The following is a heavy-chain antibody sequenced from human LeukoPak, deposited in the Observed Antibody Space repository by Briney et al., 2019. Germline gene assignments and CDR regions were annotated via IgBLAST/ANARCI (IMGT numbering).Heavy chain of an antibody. V-gene: IGHV3-23*01. CDR2: ISPSGDRT. CDR3: AIMHGYYDGSGFWVQ. Sequence: QTGGSLRLSCAASGFTSSSYAMSLVRQAPRQGLEWVSFISPSGDRTSNADSVEGRFTISRDNTRTTLYLQMNSLRDEDTGVYYCAIMHGYYDGSGFWVQWGQGTLVTVSS. CDR1: GFTSSSYA. D-gene: IGHD3-22*01. J-gene: IGHJ4*02.